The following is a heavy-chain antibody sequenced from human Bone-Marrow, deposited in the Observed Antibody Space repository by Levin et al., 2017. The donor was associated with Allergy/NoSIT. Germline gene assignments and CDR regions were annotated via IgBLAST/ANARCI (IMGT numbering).Heavy chain of an antibody. CDR1: GFTFSRYW. V-gene: IGHV3-7*01. J-gene: IGHJ4*02. Sequence: GGSLRLSCAASGFTFSRYWMTWVRQAPGKGLEWVANIKQDGSEEFYVDSVKGRFTISRDNAKNSLYLQMNSLRAEDTAVYYCARDSGSGTPADSWGQGTLVTV. CDR3: ARDSGSGTPADS. D-gene: IGHD3-10*01. CDR2: IKQDGSEE.